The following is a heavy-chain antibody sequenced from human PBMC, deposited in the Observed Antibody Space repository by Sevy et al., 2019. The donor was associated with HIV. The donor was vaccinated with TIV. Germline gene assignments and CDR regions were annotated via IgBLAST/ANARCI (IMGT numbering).Heavy chain of an antibody. V-gene: IGHV3-30*02. Sequence: LSLTCAASGFTFSTYGMHWVRQAPGKGLEWVAFIRFDGTIQYYTDSVKGRLTISRDNSKNTLYLQMNSLRAEDTAVYFCAKVLHIVVVPAAIDYYYGMDVWGQGTTVTVSS. D-gene: IGHD2-2*01. CDR2: IRFDGTIQ. J-gene: IGHJ6*02. CDR3: AKVLHIVVVPAAIDYYYGMDV. CDR1: GFTFSTYG.